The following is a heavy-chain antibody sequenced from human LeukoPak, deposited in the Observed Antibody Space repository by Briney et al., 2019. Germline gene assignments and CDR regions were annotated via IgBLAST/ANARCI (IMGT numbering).Heavy chain of an antibody. Sequence: PGGSLRLSCAASGFTFSDYYMSWIRQAPGKGLEWVSYISSSGSTIYYADSVKGRFTISRDNAKNSLYLQMNSLRAEDTAVYYCAKSLAAEGYYYDSSGYLNWGQGTLVTVSS. CDR1: GFTFSDYY. V-gene: IGHV3-11*01. D-gene: IGHD3-22*01. J-gene: IGHJ4*02. CDR3: AKSLAAEGYYYDSSGYLN. CDR2: ISSSGSTI.